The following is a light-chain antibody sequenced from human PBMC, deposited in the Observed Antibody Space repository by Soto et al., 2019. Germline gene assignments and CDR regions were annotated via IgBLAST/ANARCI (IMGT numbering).Light chain of an antibody. V-gene: IGKV3-20*01. J-gene: IGKJ1*01. Sequence: EIVLTQSPGTLSLSPGERATLSCRASQSVSSSYLAWYQQKPGRAPRLLIYGASSRATGIPYRFSGSGSGTDFTFTISRREPEDFAVYYCQQYGSPPTTFGQGTKVEIK. CDR3: QQYGSPPTT. CDR1: QSVSSSY. CDR2: GAS.